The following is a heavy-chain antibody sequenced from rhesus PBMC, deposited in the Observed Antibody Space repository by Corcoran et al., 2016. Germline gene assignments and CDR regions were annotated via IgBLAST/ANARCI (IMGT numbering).Heavy chain of an antibody. V-gene: IGHV4-127*01. CDR3: ARVDGSRYFDY. Sequence: QVQLKESGPGLVKPSETLSLTCAVSGDSISRGYGWGWIRQPPGKGLEWIVTIYRSTGNTDYDPSLKSRVTISKDTSKNQFSLKLSSVTAADTAVYYCARVDGSRYFDYWGQGVLVTVSS. J-gene: IGHJ4*01. D-gene: IGHD4-29*01. CDR1: GDSISRGYG. CDR2: IYRSTGNT.